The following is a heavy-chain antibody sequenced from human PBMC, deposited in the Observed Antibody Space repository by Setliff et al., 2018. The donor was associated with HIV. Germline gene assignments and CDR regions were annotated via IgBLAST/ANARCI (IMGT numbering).Heavy chain of an antibody. J-gene: IGHJ5*02. CDR2: IYNGAST. CDR1: GDSTSTDY. Sequence: SETLSLTCTVSGDSTSTDYWTWIRQPPGKGLEWIGYIYNGASTNFNPPLQSRVTISVDTSKNQFSLKLSSVTAADTAVYYCARHSGVASPNWFDPWGQGTLVTVSS. D-gene: IGHD3-10*01. V-gene: IGHV4-59*08. CDR3: ARHSGVASPNWFDP.